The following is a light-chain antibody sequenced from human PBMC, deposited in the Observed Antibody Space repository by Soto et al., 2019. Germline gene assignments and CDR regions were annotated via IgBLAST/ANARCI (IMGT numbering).Light chain of an antibody. Sequence: QSALTQPPSVSGSPGQSVTISCTGTSSDVGSYNRVSWYQQPPGTAPKLMIYEVSNRPSGVPDRFSGSKSGNTASLTISGLQAEDEADYYCSSYASSNTFGVQFGGGTQLTVL. J-gene: IGLJ2*01. CDR3: SSYASSNTFGVQ. V-gene: IGLV2-18*02. CDR1: SSDVGSYNR. CDR2: EVS.